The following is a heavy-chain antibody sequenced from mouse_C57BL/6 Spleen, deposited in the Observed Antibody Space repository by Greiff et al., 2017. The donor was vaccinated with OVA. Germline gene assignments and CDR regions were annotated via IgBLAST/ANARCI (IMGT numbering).Heavy chain of an antibody. CDR2: INPNNGGT. V-gene: IGHV1-18*01. Sequence: EVQLQQSGPELVKPGASVKIPCKASGYTFTDYNMDWVKQSHGKSLEWIGDINPNNGGTIYNQKFKGKATLTVDKSSSTAYMELRSLTSEDTAVYYCARGDWAYWYFDVWGTGTTVTVSS. CDR3: ARGDWAYWYFDV. CDR1: GYTFTDYN. D-gene: IGHD4-1*01. J-gene: IGHJ1*03.